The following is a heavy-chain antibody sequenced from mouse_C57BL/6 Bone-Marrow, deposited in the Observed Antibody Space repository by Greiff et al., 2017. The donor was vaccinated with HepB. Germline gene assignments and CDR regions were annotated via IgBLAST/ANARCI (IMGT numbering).Heavy chain of an antibody. J-gene: IGHJ1*03. CDR3: TTGRLRRYFDV. CDR2: IDPENGDT. Sequence: VQLQQSGAELVRPGASVKLSCTASGFNIKDDYMHWVKQRPEQGLEWIGWIDPENGDTEYASKFQGKATITADTSSNTAYLQLSSLTSEDTAVYYCTTGRLRRYFDVWGKGSTVNGSS. D-gene: IGHD2-2*01. V-gene: IGHV14-4*01. CDR1: GFNIKDDY.